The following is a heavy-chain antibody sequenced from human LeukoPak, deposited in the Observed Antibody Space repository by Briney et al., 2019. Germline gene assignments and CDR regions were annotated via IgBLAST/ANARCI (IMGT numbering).Heavy chain of an antibody. CDR3: ATTSDYYYDSSGYYY. CDR1: GGSISSSNW. V-gene: IGHV4-4*02. CDR2: IYHSGST. D-gene: IGHD3-22*01. J-gene: IGHJ4*02. Sequence: SGTLSLTCAVSGGSISSSNWWSWVRQPPGKGLEWIGEIYHSGSTNYNPSLKSRVTISVDKSKNQFSLKLSSVTAADTAVYYCATTSDYYYDSSGYYYWDQGTLVTVSS.